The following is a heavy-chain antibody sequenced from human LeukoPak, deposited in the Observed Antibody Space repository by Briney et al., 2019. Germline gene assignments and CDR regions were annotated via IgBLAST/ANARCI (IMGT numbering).Heavy chain of an antibody. D-gene: IGHD3-3*01. CDR1: GFTFSTYA. V-gene: IGHV3-64*02. CDR2: ISSNGGST. CDR3: ARGEYDFWSGYYPLYY. Sequence: PGGSLRLSCAASGFTFSTYAMHWVRQAPGKGLEYVSAISSNGGSTFYADSVKGRFTISRDNSKNTLSLQMGILRAEDMAVYYCARGEYDFWSGYYPLYYWGQGTLVTVSS. J-gene: IGHJ4*02.